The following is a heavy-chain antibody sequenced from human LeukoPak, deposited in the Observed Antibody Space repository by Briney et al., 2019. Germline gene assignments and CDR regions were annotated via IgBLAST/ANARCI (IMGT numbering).Heavy chain of an antibody. V-gene: IGHV3-7*01. CDR1: GFTFTTYW. Sequence: GGSLRFSCVASGFTFTTYWMSWVRQALGKGLEWVANIKPDGSEKYYVDSVKGRFTISRDNAKNSLYLQMNSLRAEDTAVYYCASSPAGGVAVAGTFYYWGQGTLVTVSS. J-gene: IGHJ4*02. CDR2: IKPDGSEK. D-gene: IGHD6-19*01. CDR3: ASSPAGGVAVAGTFYY.